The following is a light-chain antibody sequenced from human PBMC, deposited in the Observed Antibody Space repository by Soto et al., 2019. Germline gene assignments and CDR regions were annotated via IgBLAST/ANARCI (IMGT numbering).Light chain of an antibody. V-gene: IGKV1-27*01. Sequence: DIQMTQSASTLPASVGARVATTGRASQGISKYLAWYKQKLGEVPNLLSYAASTLQSGVPSRFSGSGSGTVVTLTITSLQPEDVETYYCQKYNSAPRTFGQGTKVEIK. CDR1: QGISKY. CDR3: QKYNSAPRT. CDR2: AAS. J-gene: IGKJ1*01.